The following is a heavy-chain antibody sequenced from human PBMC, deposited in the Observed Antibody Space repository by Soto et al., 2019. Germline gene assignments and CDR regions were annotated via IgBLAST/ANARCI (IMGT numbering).Heavy chain of an antibody. J-gene: IGHJ6*02. Sequence: ASVKVSCKASGYTFTSYGISWVRQAPGQGLEWMGWISAYNGNTNYAQKLQGRVTMTTDTSTSTAYMELRSLRSDDTAVYYCAREGQWQPWGYYYYYGMDVWGQVTTVPVSS. CDR3: AREGQWQPWGYYYYYGMDV. V-gene: IGHV1-18*01. CDR1: GYTFTSYG. D-gene: IGHD6-19*01. CDR2: ISAYNGNT.